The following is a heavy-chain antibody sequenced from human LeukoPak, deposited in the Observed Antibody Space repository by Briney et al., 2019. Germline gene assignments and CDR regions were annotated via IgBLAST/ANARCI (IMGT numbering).Heavy chain of an antibody. CDR1: GFTFSSYA. CDR2: ISSNGGST. D-gene: IGHD3-9*01. Sequence: QAGGSLRLSFSASGFTFSSYAMHWFRQAPGKALEYVSAISSNGGSTYYADSVKGRFTISRDNSKNTLYLQMSSLRAADTAVYYCVKGLYYDILTGYYAAPWGQGTLVTVSS. V-gene: IGHV3-64D*06. CDR3: VKGLYYDILTGYYAAP. J-gene: IGHJ5*02.